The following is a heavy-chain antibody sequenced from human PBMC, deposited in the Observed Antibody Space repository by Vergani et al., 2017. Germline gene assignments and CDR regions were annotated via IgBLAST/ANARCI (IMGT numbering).Heavy chain of an antibody. CDR2: VFPADSTT. CDR1: GYSFTSYW. Sequence: EVQLVQSGAEVKKPGESLKISCKGSGYSFTSYWIGWVRQMPGKGLEWMGIVFPADSTTRYSPSFQGQVTISADISISTAYLQWSSLKASDTAMYYCARHYGDNFGWFDPWGQGTLVTVSS. V-gene: IGHV5-51*01. CDR3: ARHYGDNFGWFDP. J-gene: IGHJ5*02. D-gene: IGHD4-17*01.